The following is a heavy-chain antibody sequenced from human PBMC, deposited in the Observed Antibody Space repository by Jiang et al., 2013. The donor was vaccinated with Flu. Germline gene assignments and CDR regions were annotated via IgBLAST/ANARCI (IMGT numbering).Heavy chain of an antibody. V-gene: IGHV1-2*04. J-gene: IGHJ3*02. D-gene: IGHD6-13*01. Sequence: GAEVKKPGASVKVSCKASGYTFTGYYMHWVRQAPGQGLEWMGWINPNSGGTNYAQKFQGWVTMTRDTSISTAYMELSRLRSDDTAVYYCARDYSSSSEQGYDAFDIWGQGTMVTVSS. CDR3: ARDYSSSSEQGYDAFDI. CDR1: GYTFTGYY. CDR2: INPNSGGT.